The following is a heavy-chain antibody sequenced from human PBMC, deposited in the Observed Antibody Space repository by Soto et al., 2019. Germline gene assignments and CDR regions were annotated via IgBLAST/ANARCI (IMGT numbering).Heavy chain of an antibody. Sequence: EVQLVESGGGLVQPGGSLRLSCAASGFTVSSNYMSWVRQAPGKGLEWVSVIYSGGSTYYADSVKGRFTISRDNSKNTLYLQMNSLRAEDTAVYYCARDSFSGWTYYYYGMDVWGQGTTVTVSS. J-gene: IGHJ6*02. CDR2: IYSGGST. CDR3: ARDSFSGWTYYYYGMDV. V-gene: IGHV3-66*01. D-gene: IGHD6-19*01. CDR1: GFTVSSNY.